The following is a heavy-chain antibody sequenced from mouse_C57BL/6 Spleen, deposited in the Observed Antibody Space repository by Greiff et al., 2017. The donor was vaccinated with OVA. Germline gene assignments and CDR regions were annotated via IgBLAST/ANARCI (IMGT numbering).Heavy chain of an antibody. Sequence: VQLQQSGAELVRPGTSVKVSCKASGYAFTNYLIEWVKQRPGQGLEWIGVINPGSGGTNYNEKFKGKATLTADKSSSTAYMQLSSLTSEDSAVYFCARSGYDYDGYYAMDYWGQGTSVTVSS. CDR1: GYAFTNYL. J-gene: IGHJ4*01. D-gene: IGHD2-4*01. V-gene: IGHV1-54*01. CDR3: ARSGYDYDGYYAMDY. CDR2: INPGSGGT.